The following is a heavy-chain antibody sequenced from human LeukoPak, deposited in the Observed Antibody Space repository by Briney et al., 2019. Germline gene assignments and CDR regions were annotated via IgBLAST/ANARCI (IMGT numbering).Heavy chain of an antibody. CDR2: IEQDGNTK. Sequence: GGSLRLSCAASGFTFSSYWMNWVRQAPGRGLEWVANIEQDGNTKYYLDSVKGRFTISRDNAKNLVYLQMNSLRVEDTAVYYCARIGYSSSSLDYWGQGTLVTVSS. CDR1: GFTFSSYW. V-gene: IGHV3-7*01. CDR3: ARIGYSSSSLDY. D-gene: IGHD6-6*01. J-gene: IGHJ4*02.